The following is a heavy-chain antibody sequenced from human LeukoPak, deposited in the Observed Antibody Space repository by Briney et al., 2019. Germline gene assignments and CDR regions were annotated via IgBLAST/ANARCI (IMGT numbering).Heavy chain of an antibody. Sequence: ASVKVSCKASGYTFTSYDINWVRQATGQGLEWMGWMNPNSGNTGYAQKFQGRVTMTRNTSISTAYMGLSSLRSEDTAVYYCARVHSGWNAFGFDPWGQGTLVTVSS. D-gene: IGHD6-19*01. CDR2: MNPNSGNT. V-gene: IGHV1-8*01. CDR1: GYTFTSYD. J-gene: IGHJ5*02. CDR3: ARVHSGWNAFGFDP.